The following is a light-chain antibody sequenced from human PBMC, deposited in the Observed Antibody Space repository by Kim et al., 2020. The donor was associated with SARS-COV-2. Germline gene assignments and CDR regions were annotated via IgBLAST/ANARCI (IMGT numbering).Light chain of an antibody. CDR3: AVWDDSVSGVV. CDR1: NANIGSNS. Sequence: GQRVTISCSGSNANIGSNSVHWYQQVPGTAPKLLIYSSNQRPSGVPDRFSGSKSGTSASLAISGLQYEDEATYYCAVWDDSVSGVVFGGGTQLTVL. CDR2: SSN. J-gene: IGLJ3*02. V-gene: IGLV1-44*01.